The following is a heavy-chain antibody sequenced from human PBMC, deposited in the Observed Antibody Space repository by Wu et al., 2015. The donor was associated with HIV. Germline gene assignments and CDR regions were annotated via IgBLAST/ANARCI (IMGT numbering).Heavy chain of an antibody. CDR1: GGTFSTYA. V-gene: IGHV1-69*13. J-gene: IGHJ4*02. Sequence: QVQLVQSGAEVKKPGSSVRVSCKASGGTFSTYAISWVRQAPGRGLEWMGRIVPLFDAPNYAQRFHDRLTITADGSTTTAYMELSSLRSEDTAVYYCQYYYGSGSYPLDYWGQGTLVTVSS. CDR3: QYYYGSGSYPLDY. D-gene: IGHD3-10*01. CDR2: IVPLFDAP.